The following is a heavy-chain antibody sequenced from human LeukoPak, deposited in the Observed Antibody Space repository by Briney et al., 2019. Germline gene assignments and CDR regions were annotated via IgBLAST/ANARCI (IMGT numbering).Heavy chain of an antibody. CDR2: IYPGDSDT. CDR1: GYNLTSYW. CDR3: TRRPLYLGYDFNDY. J-gene: IGHJ4*02. Sequence: GESLKISCKASGYNLTSYWIFWVRQMPGKGLESMGSIYPGDSDTKYSPSFEGQVTISADKSINTAYLQWSSLKAPDTAMYYCTRRPLYLGYDFNDYWGQGTLVTVSS. D-gene: IGHD5-12*01. V-gene: IGHV5-51*01.